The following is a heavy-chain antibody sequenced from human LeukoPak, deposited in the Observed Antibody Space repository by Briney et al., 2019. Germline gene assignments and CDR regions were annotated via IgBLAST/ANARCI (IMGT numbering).Heavy chain of an antibody. Sequence: SVKVSCKASGGTFSSYAISWVRQAPGRGLEWMGRIIPILGIANYAQKFQGRVTITADKSTSTAYMELSSLRSEDTAVYYCARSKRFYCSGGSCRRSWFDPWGQGTLVTVSS. CDR2: IIPILGIA. CDR3: ARSKRFYCSGGSCRRSWFDP. V-gene: IGHV1-69*04. CDR1: GGTFSSYA. J-gene: IGHJ5*02. D-gene: IGHD2-15*01.